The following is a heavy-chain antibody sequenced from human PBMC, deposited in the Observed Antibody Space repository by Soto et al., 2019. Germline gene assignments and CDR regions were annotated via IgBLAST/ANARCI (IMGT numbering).Heavy chain of an antibody. D-gene: IGHD1-26*01. Sequence: EVQLVESGGGLVQPGGSLRLSCAASGFTFSSYEMNWVRQAPGKGLEWVSYISSSGSTIYYADSVKGRFTISRDNAKNSLYLQMNSLRAEDTAVYYCSRGNAGATKIDYWGQGTLVTVSS. CDR2: ISSSGSTI. J-gene: IGHJ4*02. CDR3: SRGNAGATKIDY. V-gene: IGHV3-48*03. CDR1: GFTFSSYE.